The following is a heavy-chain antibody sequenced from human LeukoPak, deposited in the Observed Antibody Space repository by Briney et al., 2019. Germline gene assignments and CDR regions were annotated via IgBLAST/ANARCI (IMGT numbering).Heavy chain of an antibody. J-gene: IGHJ3*02. Sequence: ASVKVSCKASGYTFTSYGISWVRQAPGQGLEWMGWISAYNGNTNYAQKLQGRVTMTTDTSTITAYMELRSLRSDDTAVYYCARVYGSGSFDAFDIWGQGTMVTVSS. CDR3: ARVYGSGSFDAFDI. V-gene: IGHV1-18*01. D-gene: IGHD3-10*01. CDR2: ISAYNGNT. CDR1: GYTFTSYG.